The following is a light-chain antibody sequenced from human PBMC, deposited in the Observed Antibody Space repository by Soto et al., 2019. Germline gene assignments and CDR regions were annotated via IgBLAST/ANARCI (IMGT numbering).Light chain of an antibody. CDR2: SVS. CDR1: STNVGGHEY. J-gene: IGLJ1*01. V-gene: IGLV2-11*01. Sequence: QSALTQPRSVSGSPGQSVTISCTGTSTNVGGHEYVSWYQQHPGKAPKLMIFSVSRRPSGVPDRFSGSKSGNTASLTISGLQAEDEADYYCCSYAGGYTYVFGTGTTLTVL. CDR3: CSYAGGYTYV.